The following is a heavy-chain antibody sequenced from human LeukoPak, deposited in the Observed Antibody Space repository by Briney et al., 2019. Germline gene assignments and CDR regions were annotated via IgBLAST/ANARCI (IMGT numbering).Heavy chain of an antibody. Sequence: ASETLSLTCTVSGGSISSYYWSWIRQPPGKGLEWIGYIYYSGSTNYNPSLKSRVTISVDTSKNQFSLKLSSVTAADTAVYYCARMNRYPIRAHYYYYYGMDVWGQGTTVTVSS. CDR3: ARMNRYPIRAHYYYYYGMDV. CDR2: IYYSGST. CDR1: GGSISSYY. D-gene: IGHD2-2*02. V-gene: IGHV4-59*01. J-gene: IGHJ6*02.